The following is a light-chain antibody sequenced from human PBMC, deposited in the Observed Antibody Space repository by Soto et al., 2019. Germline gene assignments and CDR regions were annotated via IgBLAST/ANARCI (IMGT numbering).Light chain of an antibody. V-gene: IGKV3-20*01. CDR2: GAS. CDR3: QQYGSSRWT. CDR1: QSVSSR. J-gene: IGKJ1*01. Sequence: EIVLTQSPGTLSLSPGERATLSCRASQSVSSRLAWYQQRPGQAPRLLISGASSRATGIPDRFSGSGSGTDFTLTISRLEPEDFAVYYCQQYGSSRWTFGQGTKGDIK.